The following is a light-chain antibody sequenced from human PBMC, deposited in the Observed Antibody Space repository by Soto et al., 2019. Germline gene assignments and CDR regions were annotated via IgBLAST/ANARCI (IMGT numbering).Light chain of an antibody. CDR3: SSYTTSSTHWV. J-gene: IGLJ3*02. V-gene: IGLV2-14*01. CDR2: EVS. CDR1: SSDVGGYNY. Sequence: QSALTQPASVSGSPGQSITISCTGTSSDVGGYNYVSWYQQHPGKAPKLMIYEVSNRPSGVSNRFSGSKSGNTALLTISGLQDEDEADYYCSSYTTSSTHWVFGGGTKLTVL.